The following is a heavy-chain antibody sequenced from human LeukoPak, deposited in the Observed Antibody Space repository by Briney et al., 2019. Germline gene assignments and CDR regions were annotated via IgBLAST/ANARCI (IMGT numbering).Heavy chain of an antibody. CDR3: ARTNVVPAAILTGTGNWFDP. D-gene: IGHD2-2*02. V-gene: IGHV1-18*01. CDR2: ISAYNGDT. J-gene: IGHJ5*02. CDR1: GYTFTSYG. Sequence: ASVKVSCKASGYTFTSYGISWVRQAPGQGLEWMGRISAYNGDTNYAQRLQGRVTMTTDTSTSTAYMELRSLRSDDTAVYYCARTNVVPAAILTGTGNWFDPWGQGTLVTVSS.